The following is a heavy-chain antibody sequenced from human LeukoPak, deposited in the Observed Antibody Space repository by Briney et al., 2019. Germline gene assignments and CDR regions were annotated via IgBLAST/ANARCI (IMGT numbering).Heavy chain of an antibody. CDR1: GGSISSYY. D-gene: IGHD4-11*01. J-gene: IGHJ5*02. CDR2: IYYSGST. V-gene: IGHV4-59*01. CDR3: ASMTTVGGWFDP. Sequence: SETLSLTCTVSGGSISSYYWSWIRQPPGKGLEWIGYIYYSGSTNYNPSLKSRVTISVDTSKNQFSLKLSSVTTADTAVYYCASMTTVGGWFDPWGQGTLVTVSS.